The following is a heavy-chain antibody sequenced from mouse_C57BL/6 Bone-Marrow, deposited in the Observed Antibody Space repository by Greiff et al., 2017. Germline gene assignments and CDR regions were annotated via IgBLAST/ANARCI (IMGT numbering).Heavy chain of an antibody. CDR2: IWRGGST. CDR3: AKPHWDLYYFDY. D-gene: IGHD4-1*01. V-gene: IGHV2-5*01. J-gene: IGHJ2*01. CDR1: GFSLTSYG. Sequence: VQLLQSGPGLVQPSQSLSITCTVSGFSLTSYGVHWVRQSPGKGLEWLGVIWRGGSTDYNAAFMSRLSITKNSSKSQVFFKMNSLQSSDTAIYYSAKPHWDLYYFDYWGQGTTLTVSS.